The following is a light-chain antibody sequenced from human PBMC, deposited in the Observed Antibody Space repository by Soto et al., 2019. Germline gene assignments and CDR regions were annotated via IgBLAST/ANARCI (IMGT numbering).Light chain of an antibody. CDR1: SSDIGGYNC. V-gene: IGLV2-14*03. CDR2: DVA. CDR3: CSYAGSSTLV. J-gene: IGLJ3*02. Sequence: QSALTQPASVSGSPGQSIAISCTGTSSDIGGYNCVSWYQQHPGKAPKLMIYDVASRPSGISNRFSGSKSGNTASLTISGLQAEDEADYYCCSYAGSSTLVFGGGTKLTVL.